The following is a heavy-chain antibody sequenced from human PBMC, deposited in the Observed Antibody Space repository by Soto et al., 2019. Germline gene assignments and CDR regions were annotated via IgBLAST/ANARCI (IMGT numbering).Heavy chain of an antibody. CDR1: GGSVSSGSYY. D-gene: IGHD6-19*01. V-gene: IGHV4-61*01. Sequence: SETLSLTCTVSGGSVSSGSYYWSWIRQPPGKGLEWIGYIYYSGSTNYNPSLKSRVTISVDTSKNQFSLKLSSVTAADTAVYYCARTGAGRYSSGLLPHNWGQGTLVTVSS. J-gene: IGHJ4*02. CDR2: IYYSGST. CDR3: ARTGAGRYSSGLLPHN.